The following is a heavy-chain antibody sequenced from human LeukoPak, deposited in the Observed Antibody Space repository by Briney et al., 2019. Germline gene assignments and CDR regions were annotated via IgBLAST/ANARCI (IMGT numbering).Heavy chain of an antibody. J-gene: IGHJ4*02. CDR1: GFTFSSYT. CDR2: LTTSYGNT. CDR3: AKDGGLWVSAHWGDS. Sequence: GGSLRLSCAASGFTFSSYTMSWVRQAPGKGLEWVSTLTTSYGNTYYADSVKGRFTVSRDNSKNTLFLQMNSLRAEDTAVYYCAKDGGLWVSAHWGDSWGRGTLVTVSS. D-gene: IGHD7-27*01. V-gene: IGHV3-23*01.